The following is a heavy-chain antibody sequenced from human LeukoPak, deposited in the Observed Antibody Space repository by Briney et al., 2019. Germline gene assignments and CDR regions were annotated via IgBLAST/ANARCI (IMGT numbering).Heavy chain of an antibody. CDR2: VYTSGNT. CDR3: ARWETYYYGSGSYYGDY. Sequence: SETLSLTCTVSGDSISSYYWSWIRQPAGKGLEWIGRVYTSGNTNYNPSLKSRVTMSVDTSKNQFSLKLSSVTAADTAVYCCARWETYYYGSGSYYGDYWGQGTLVTVSS. V-gene: IGHV4-4*07. CDR1: GDSISSYY. J-gene: IGHJ4*02. D-gene: IGHD3-10*01.